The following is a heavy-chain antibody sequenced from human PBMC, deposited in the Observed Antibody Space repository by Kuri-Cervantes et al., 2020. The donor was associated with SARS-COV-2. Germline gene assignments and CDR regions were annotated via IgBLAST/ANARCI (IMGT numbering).Heavy chain of an antibody. CDR2: IVVGSGNT. CDR3: APFYYRSINNWSDP. Sequence: SVKVSCKASGSTFSGSAIQWVRQARGQRLEWIGWIVVGSGNTDYAREFQERVTITRDMSTTTVYMELSGLRSDDTAMYYCAPFYYRSINNWSDPWGQGTQVTVFS. CDR1: GSTFSGSA. D-gene: IGHD3-10*01. J-gene: IGHJ5*02. V-gene: IGHV1-58*02.